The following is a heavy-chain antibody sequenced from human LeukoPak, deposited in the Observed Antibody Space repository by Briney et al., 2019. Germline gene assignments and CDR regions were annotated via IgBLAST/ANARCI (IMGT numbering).Heavy chain of an antibody. D-gene: IGHD3-10*01. CDR3: ARDLYYGSCGMDV. V-gene: IGHV3-7*01. CDR2: IKQDGSEK. Sequence: GGSLRLSCAASGLTFSSYWMSWVRQAPGKGLEWVANIKQDGSEKYYVDSVKGRFTISRDNAKNSLYLQMNSLRAEDTAVYYCARDLYYGSCGMDVWGQGTTVTVSS. J-gene: IGHJ6*02. CDR1: GLTFSSYW.